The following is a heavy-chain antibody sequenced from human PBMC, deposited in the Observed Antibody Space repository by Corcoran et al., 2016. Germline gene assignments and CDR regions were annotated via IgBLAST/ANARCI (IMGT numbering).Heavy chain of an antibody. CDR1: GFTFSNHG. D-gene: IGHD3-16*01. J-gene: IGHJ4*02. Sequence: QVQLVESGGGVVQPGRSRRLSCAASGFTFSNHGMHWVRQAPGKGLEWVAIIWYDGSNKYYADSVKGRFTISRDNSKNTLWLQIDSLRADDTAVYYCARDWGTTTTSGYCFDYWGQGILVTVSS. CDR3: ARDWGTTTTSGYCFDY. V-gene: IGHV3-33*01. CDR2: IWYDGSNK.